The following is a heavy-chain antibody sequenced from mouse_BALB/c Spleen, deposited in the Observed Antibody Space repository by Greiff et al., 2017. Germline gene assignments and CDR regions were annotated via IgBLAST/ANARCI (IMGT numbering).Heavy chain of an antibody. CDR3: ARGAPLVPRTWFAY. V-gene: IGHV2-9*02. CDR2: IWAGGST. Sequence: VQLQQSGPGLVAPSQSLSITCTVSGFSLTSYGVHWVRQPPGKGLEWLGVIWAGGSTNYNSALMSRLSISKDNSKSQVFLKMNSLQTDDTAMYYCARGAPLVPRTWFAYWGQGTLVTVSA. CDR1: GFSLTSYG. D-gene: IGHD2-10*02. J-gene: IGHJ3*01.